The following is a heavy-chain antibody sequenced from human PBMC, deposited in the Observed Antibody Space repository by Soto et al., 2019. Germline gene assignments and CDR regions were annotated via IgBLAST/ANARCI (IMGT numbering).Heavy chain of an antibody. D-gene: IGHD1-20*01. J-gene: IGHJ4*02. CDR1: GFTFSSSG. V-gene: IGHV3-30*18. CDR2: ISYDGSNK. CDR3: AKEFHSWNYFDY. Sequence: QVQLVESGGGVVQPGRSLRLSCAASGFTFSSSGMHWVRQASGKGLEWVAVISYDGSNKFYADSVKGRFTISRDNFRNTLYLQMNSLRAEDTAVYYCAKEFHSWNYFDYWGQGTLVTVSS.